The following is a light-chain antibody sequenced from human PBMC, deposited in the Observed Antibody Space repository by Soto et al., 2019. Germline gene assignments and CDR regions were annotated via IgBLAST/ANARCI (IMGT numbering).Light chain of an antibody. V-gene: IGLV1-44*01. CDR1: SSNIGTNT. CDR3: AAWDGSLYVLL. J-gene: IGLJ3*02. Sequence: QSVLTQPPSAPGTPGQRVTISCSGSSSNIGTNTVNWYQQFPRSAPKLLMYSSNQRPSGVPDRFSGSKSGTSASLAISGLQSEDEADYYSAAWDGSLYVLLFGGVTKVTVL. CDR2: SSN.